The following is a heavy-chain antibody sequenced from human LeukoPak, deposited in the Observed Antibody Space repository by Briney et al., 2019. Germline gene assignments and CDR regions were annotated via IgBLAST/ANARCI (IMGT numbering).Heavy chain of an antibody. Sequence: GGSLRLSCAASGFTASLYWMTWVRQAPGKGLEWVANIKHDGSDKHYVDSVKGRFTISRDNAKNSVYLQMSSLRAEDTAAYYCARLSVYSSTWLVYYMDVWGKGTTVTVSS. CDR1: GFTASLYW. CDR2: IKHDGSDK. CDR3: ARLSVYSSTWLVYYMDV. D-gene: IGHD6-13*01. V-gene: IGHV3-7*01. J-gene: IGHJ6*03.